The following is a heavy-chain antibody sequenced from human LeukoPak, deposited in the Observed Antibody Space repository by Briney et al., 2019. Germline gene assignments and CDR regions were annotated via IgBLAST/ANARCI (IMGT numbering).Heavy chain of an antibody. J-gene: IGHJ6*03. Sequence: KPSETLSLTCTVSGGSISIYYWNWIRQPAGKGLEWIGRIFTSGITNYNPSLKSRVTMSVDTSKNQFSLNLSSVTAADTAVYYCARETQGTYYNPLGYMDVWGKGTTVTVSS. CDR2: IFTSGIT. CDR1: GGSISIYY. CDR3: ARETQGTYYNPLGYMDV. V-gene: IGHV4-4*07. D-gene: IGHD3-10*01.